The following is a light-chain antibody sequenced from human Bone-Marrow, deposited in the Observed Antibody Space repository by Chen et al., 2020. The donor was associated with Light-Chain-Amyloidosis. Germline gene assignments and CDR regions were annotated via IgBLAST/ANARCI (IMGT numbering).Light chain of an antibody. J-gene: IGLJ2*01. CDR3: SSHTSGTAWI. CDR2: DVS. V-gene: IGLV2-14*01. CDR1: NSDVGDYNY. Sequence: QSALTQPASVSGSPGQAITISCTGTNSDVGDYNYVSWYQQHPGKAPKLMIYDVSNRPSGVSNRFSGSKSGNTASLTISGLQTEDEADYYCSSHTSGTAWIFGGGIKLTVL.